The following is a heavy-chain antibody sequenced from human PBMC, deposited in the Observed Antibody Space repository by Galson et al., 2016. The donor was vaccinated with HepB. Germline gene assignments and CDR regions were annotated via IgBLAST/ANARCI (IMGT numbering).Heavy chain of an antibody. J-gene: IGHJ4*02. CDR1: GFSLRTTEMC. CDR3: ARGRSHGWGRFYLDY. V-gene: IGHV2-70*01. D-gene: IGHD3-10*01. CDR2: IDWGDDK. Sequence: PALVKPTQTLTLTCTFSGFSLRTTEMCVTWIRQPPGRALEWLAQIDWGDDKYYSTTLKARLTISKDTSENQVVLTMTNMDPGDTATYYCARGRSHGWGRFYLDYWGQGTLVAVSS.